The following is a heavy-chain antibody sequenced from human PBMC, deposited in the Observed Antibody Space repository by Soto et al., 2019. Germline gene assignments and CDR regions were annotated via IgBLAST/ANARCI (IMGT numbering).Heavy chain of an antibody. CDR2: ISPYNGHT. Sequence: ASVKVSCKASGYIFTGYGISWVRQAPGQGLEWMGWISPYNGHTEFAQRLQGRLTLTTDTSTSTAFTELSNLRSDDTAVYYCARGGSGYHTGRGFAGTMDVWGQGTTVTVSS. V-gene: IGHV1-18*04. J-gene: IGHJ6*02. D-gene: IGHD3-22*01. CDR3: ARGGSGYHTGRGFAGTMDV. CDR1: GYIFTGYG.